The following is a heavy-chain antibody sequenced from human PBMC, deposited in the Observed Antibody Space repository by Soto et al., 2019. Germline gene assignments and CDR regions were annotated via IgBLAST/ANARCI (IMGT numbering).Heavy chain of an antibody. V-gene: IGHV4-31*03. CDR3: ARVVRGVIKGGFDS. CDR1: GGSISSGVYY. J-gene: IGHJ4*02. CDR2: IYYSGIT. Sequence: PSETLSLTCTVSGGSISSGVYYWSWIRHHPGKGLEWIGYIYYSGITYYNPSLKSRVTISVDTSKNQFSLKLNSVTAADTAVYYCARVVRGVIKGGFDSWGQGTLVTVSS. D-gene: IGHD3-10*01.